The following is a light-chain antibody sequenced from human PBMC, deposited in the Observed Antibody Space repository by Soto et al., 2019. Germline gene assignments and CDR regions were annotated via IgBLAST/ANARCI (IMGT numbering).Light chain of an antibody. CDR1: ESLIHSDGSTY. CDR2: EVS. CDR3: MQGTHWPWT. V-gene: IGKV2-30*02. J-gene: IGKJ1*01. Sequence: DVVMTQSPLSLPVTLGQPASISCRSSESLIHSDGSTYLSWFQQRPGQSPRRLIYEVSDRDSGVPDRFSVSGSGSDFTLKSSRGEAEDVGVYYWMQGTHWPWTFGQGTEVEIK.